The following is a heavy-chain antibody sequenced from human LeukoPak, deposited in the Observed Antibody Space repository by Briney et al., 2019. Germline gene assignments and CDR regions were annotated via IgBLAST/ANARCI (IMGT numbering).Heavy chain of an antibody. CDR3: VRNYDSSGSEY. J-gene: IGHJ4*02. Sequence: GGSLRLSCAASGFIFSSYAMTWVRQAPGKGLEWVSAISDSGGNTYYADSVKGRFTASRDNSKNTVYLQMNSLRAEDTAVYYCVRNYDSSGSEYWGQGTLVTVSS. V-gene: IGHV3-23*01. D-gene: IGHD3-22*01. CDR2: ISDSGGNT. CDR1: GFIFSSYA.